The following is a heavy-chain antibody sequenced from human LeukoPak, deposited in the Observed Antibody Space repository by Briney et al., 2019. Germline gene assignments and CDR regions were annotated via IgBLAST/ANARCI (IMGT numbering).Heavy chain of an antibody. Sequence: SETLSLTCTVSSASISTYYWNWIRQPAGKGLEWIGRIYTSGSTNYNPSLKSRITISVDTSKNQFSLKLSSVTAADTAVYYCARTYCGGDCRGYYYSYYMDVWGKGTTVTISS. V-gene: IGHV4-4*07. CDR3: ARTYCGGDCRGYYYSYYMDV. J-gene: IGHJ6*03. CDR1: SASISTYY. CDR2: IYTSGST. D-gene: IGHD2-21*02.